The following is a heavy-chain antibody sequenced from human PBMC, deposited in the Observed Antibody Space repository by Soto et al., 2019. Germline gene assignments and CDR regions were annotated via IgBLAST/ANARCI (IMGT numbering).Heavy chain of an antibody. V-gene: IGHV1-2*02. CDR3: ARGGGVGVAGSAAFDM. CDR1: GYPVTAYY. CDR2: INPATGAA. J-gene: IGHJ3*02. Sequence: QLHLVQSGAVVKKPGASVTVSCSASGYPVTAYYMHWVRQAPGRGLEWMGGINPATGAAKYTQTFQGRVTMTRDTSTNTVFMELSGLTSEDTAVFYCARGGGVGVAGSAAFDMWGQGTLVTVFS. D-gene: IGHD3-3*01.